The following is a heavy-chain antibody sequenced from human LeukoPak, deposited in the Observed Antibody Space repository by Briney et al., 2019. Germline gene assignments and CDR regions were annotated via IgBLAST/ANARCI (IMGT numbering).Heavy chain of an antibody. D-gene: IGHD3-22*01. CDR1: GYTFSSYG. CDR3: ARDQYGRSYESSDYYHGSGY. V-gene: IGHV1-18*01. CDR2: ISAYTGNT. J-gene: IGHJ4*02. Sequence: ASVKVSCKASGYTFSSYGISWVRQAPGQGLEWMGWISAYTGNTNYAQKLQGRVTMTTDTSTSTAYMELRSLRSDDTAVYYCARDQYGRSYESSDYYHGSGYWGQGTLVTVSS.